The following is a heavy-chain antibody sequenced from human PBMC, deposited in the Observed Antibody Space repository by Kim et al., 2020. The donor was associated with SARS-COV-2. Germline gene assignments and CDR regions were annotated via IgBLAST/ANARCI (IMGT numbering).Heavy chain of an antibody. V-gene: IGHV3-11*04. Sequence: GGSLRLSCAASGFTFSDDYMSWIRQAPGKGLEWVSYITSSGSTKYYAGSVKGRFTISRDNAKKTLYLQMNSLRAEDTAVYYCAREGTYLPVWEYWGQWT. CDR3: AREGTYLPVWEY. J-gene: IGHJ4*02. D-gene: IGHD1-26*01. CDR2: ITSSGSTK. CDR1: GFTFSDDY.